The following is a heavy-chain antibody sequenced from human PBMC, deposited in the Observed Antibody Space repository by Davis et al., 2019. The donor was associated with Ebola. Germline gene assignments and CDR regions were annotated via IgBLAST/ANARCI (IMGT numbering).Heavy chain of an antibody. CDR3: ARDIGYSDGWPDFYYYGMDV. CDR1: GFTFSSYA. V-gene: IGHV3-23*01. Sequence: GESLKISCAASGFTFSSYAMSWVRQAPGKGLEWVSAISGSGGSTYYADSVKGRFTISRDNSKKTLYLQMNSLTAEDTAVYYCARDIGYSDGWPDFYYYGMDVWGQGTTVTVSS. D-gene: IGHD5-18*01. J-gene: IGHJ6*02. CDR2: ISGSGGST.